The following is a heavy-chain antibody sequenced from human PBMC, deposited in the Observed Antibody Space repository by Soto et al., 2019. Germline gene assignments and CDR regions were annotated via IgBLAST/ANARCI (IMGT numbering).Heavy chain of an antibody. CDR2: IGTGDRT. V-gene: IGHV3-23*01. CDR1: GFTFSSYA. D-gene: IGHD2-21*01. Sequence: EVQLLESGGGLVQPGGSLRLSCAASGFTFSSYALTWVRQAPGKGLEWDSAIGTGDRTYFGDSVRGRFTISRDNSKNTVYLQMNSLRADDTAVYYCAKDGPPTEIGPQGYFDLWGRGTLVTVSS. CDR3: AKDGPPTEIGPQGYFDL. J-gene: IGHJ2*01.